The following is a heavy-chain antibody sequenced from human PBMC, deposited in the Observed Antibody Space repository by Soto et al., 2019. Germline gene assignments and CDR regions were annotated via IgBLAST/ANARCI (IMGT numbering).Heavy chain of an antibody. J-gene: IGHJ5*02. CDR1: GYTFTSYA. Sequence: QVQLVQSGAEVKKPGASVKVSCKASGYTFTSYAMHWVRQAPGQRLEWMGWINAGNGNTKYSQKFQGRVTITRDTSASTAYMELSSLRSEDTAVYYCARLVKAGSVRENWFDPWGQGTLVTVSS. V-gene: IGHV1-3*01. CDR3: ARLVKAGSVRENWFDP. D-gene: IGHD3-10*01. CDR2: INAGNGNT.